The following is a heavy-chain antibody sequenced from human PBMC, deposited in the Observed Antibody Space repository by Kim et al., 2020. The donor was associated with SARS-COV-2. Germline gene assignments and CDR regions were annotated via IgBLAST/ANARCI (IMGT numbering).Heavy chain of an antibody. CDR3: ERQRVSYNSGWFFDY. D-gene: IGHD6-19*01. CDR2: IYYSGST. CDR1: GGSISSSSYF. Sequence: SETLSLTCTVSGGSISSSSYFWGWIRQPPGKGPEWIGSIYYSGSTYYNPSLKSRVTISVDTSKNQFSLKLSSVPAADTAVYYCERQRVSYNSGWFFDYWGQGALVTVTS. V-gene: IGHV4-39*01. J-gene: IGHJ4*02.